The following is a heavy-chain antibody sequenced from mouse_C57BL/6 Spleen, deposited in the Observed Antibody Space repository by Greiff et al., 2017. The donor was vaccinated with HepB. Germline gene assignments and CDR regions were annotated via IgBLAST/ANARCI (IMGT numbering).Heavy chain of an antibody. CDR3: AREVVAPFDY. CDR1: GYTFTSYW. D-gene: IGHD1-1*01. Sequence: QVQLQQPGAELVKPGASVKMSCKASGYTFTSYWITWVKQRTGQGLEWIGDIYPGSGSTNDNEKFKSKATLTVDTSSSTAYMQLSSLTSEDSAVYYCAREVVAPFDYWGQGTTLTVSS. J-gene: IGHJ2*01. V-gene: IGHV1-55*01. CDR2: IYPGSGST.